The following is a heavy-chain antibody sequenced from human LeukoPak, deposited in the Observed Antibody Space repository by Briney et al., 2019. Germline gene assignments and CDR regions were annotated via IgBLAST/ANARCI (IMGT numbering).Heavy chain of an antibody. J-gene: IGHJ3*02. CDR1: GGSFSGNQ. CDR2: TIHSGST. D-gene: IGHD3-3*01. CDR3: ARIYEEGFWSGKWTFDI. V-gene: IGHV4-34*12. Sequence: PSETLSLTCAVYGGSFSGNQWSWIRQSPGKGLESIGETIHSGSTNYNPSLKSRVTISVDTSKNQVSLKVRSVTAADTAVYYCARIYEEGFWSGKWTFDIWGQGTMVTVSS.